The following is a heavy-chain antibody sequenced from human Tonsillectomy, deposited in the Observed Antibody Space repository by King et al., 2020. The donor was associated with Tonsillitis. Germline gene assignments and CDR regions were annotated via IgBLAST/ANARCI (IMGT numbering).Heavy chain of an antibody. CDR2: ISSSSTYI. Sequence: VQLVESGGGLVKPGGSLRLSCAASGFTFSSHSMNWVRQAPGKGLEWVSSISSSSTYIYYADSVKGRFTISRDNAKNSLYLQMNSLRAEDTAVYYCARDREPMFRGVPLFDYWGQGTLVTVSS. CDR3: ARDREPMFRGVPLFDY. J-gene: IGHJ4*02. D-gene: IGHD3-10*01. V-gene: IGHV3-21*01. CDR1: GFTFSSHS.